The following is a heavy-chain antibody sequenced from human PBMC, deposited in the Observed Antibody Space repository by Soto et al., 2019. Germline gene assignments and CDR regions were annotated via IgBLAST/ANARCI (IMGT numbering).Heavy chain of an antibody. J-gene: IGHJ4*02. V-gene: IGHV3-23*01. CDR3: AKAKGGSVNYLFEH. Sequence: GGSLRLSCAASEFTFSSYTMTWVRQAPGKGLEWVSAISGGGDSTSYADSVKGRFTLSRDNSKNTLYLQMSSLRAEDTAIYYCAKAKGGSVNYLFEHWGQGTLVTVSS. D-gene: IGHD3-10*01. CDR2: ISGGGDST. CDR1: EFTFSSYT.